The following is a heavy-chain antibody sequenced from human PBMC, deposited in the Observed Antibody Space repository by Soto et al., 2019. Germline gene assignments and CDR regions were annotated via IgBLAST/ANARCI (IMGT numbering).Heavy chain of an antibody. J-gene: IGHJ4*02. CDR2: TSFSGYT. CDR1: GDSVSGGDSY. V-gene: IGHV4-30-4*01. Sequence: QVQLQESGPGLVKPSQTLSLTCTVSGDSVSGGDSYWSWIRQPPGKALEWIGYTSFSGYTSYTPCLKSRVTISVXMSKSQFSLRLTSVTAADTAIYYCVRGGNPYHYATSGPGTFDKWGQGTLVSVSS. CDR3: VRGGNPYHYATSGPGTFDK. D-gene: IGHD3-22*01.